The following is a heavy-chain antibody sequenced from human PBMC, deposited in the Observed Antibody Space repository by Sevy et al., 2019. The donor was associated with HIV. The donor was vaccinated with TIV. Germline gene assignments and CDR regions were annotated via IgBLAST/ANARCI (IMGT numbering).Heavy chain of an antibody. CDR3: AGENAWGRGYS. J-gene: IGHJ4*02. CDR1: GGSITSLY. D-gene: IGHD1-26*01. Sequence: SETLSLTCTVSGGSITSLYWNWIRQPPGKGLEWIANIYYNGHINYNPPLKSRVPLSLDTSKNQFSLRLRSVTAADTAMYYCAGENAWGRGYSWGQGTLVTVSS. V-gene: IGHV4-59*11. CDR2: IYYNGHI.